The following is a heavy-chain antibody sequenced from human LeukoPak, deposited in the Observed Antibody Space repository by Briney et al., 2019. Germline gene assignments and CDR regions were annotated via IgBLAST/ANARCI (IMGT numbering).Heavy chain of an antibody. CDR2: NNHSGST. CDR1: GGSFSGYY. V-gene: IGHV4-34*01. CDR3: ARPNWNNWFDP. D-gene: IGHD1-1*01. Sequence: PSETLSLTCAVYGGSFSGYYWSWIRQPPGKGLEWIGENNHSGSTNYNPSLKSRVTISVDTSKNQFSLNLSSLTAADTAVYYCARPNWNNWFDPWGQGTRVTVST. J-gene: IGHJ5*02.